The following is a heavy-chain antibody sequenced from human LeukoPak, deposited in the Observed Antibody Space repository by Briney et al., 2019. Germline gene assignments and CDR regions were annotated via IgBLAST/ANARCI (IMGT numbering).Heavy chain of an antibody. D-gene: IGHD2-2*01. Sequence: SVKVSCKASGGTFSSYATSWVRQAPGQGLEWMGGIIPIFGTANYAQKFQGRVTITTDESTSTAYMELSSLRSEDTAVYYCVRDKVCSKSVCQGFFDYWGQGTLATVSS. CDR1: GGTFSSYA. J-gene: IGHJ4*02. CDR3: VRDKVCSKSVCQGFFDY. CDR2: IIPIFGTA. V-gene: IGHV1-69*05.